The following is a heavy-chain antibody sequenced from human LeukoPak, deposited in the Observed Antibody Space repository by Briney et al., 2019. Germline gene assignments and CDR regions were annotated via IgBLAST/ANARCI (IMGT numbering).Heavy chain of an antibody. Sequence: GGSLRLSCAASGFTFSSYTMHWVRQAPGKGLEWVALISYDGNNKYYADSVKGRFTISRDYSKNTLYLQMNSLRAEDTAVYYCARDSTTMDARWFDPWGQGILVTVSS. CDR2: ISYDGNNK. CDR1: GFTFSSYT. CDR3: ARDSTTMDARWFDP. D-gene: IGHD1-1*01. J-gene: IGHJ5*02. V-gene: IGHV3-30-3*01.